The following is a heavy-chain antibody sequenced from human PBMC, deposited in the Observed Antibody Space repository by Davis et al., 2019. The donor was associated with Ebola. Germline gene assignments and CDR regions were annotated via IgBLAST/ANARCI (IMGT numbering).Heavy chain of an antibody. CDR1: GSTFSSDA. J-gene: IGHJ4*02. Sequence: GGSLRLACAAAGSTFSSDAMHWVRPAPGKGRGWVAVISYDGSNKYYADSVKGRFTIARDNSKNTLYLQMNSLRAEDTAVYYCAKDYFDYWCQGTLVTVSS. CDR2: ISYDGSNK. V-gene: IGHV3-30*04. CDR3: AKDYFDY.